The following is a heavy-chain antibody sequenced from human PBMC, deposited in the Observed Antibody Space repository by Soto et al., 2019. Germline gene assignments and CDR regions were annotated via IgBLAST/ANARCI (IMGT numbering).Heavy chain of an antibody. CDR3: AKDVTAAVDNYYNTRLDV. V-gene: IGHV3-30*18. CDR1: GFTFSLYG. D-gene: IGHD6-13*01. CDR2: ITYEGSHQ. J-gene: IGHJ6*02. Sequence: QVQLVESGGGVVQPGKSVRLSCAASGFTFSLYGIHWVRQAPGKGLEWVAFITYEGSHQDYVDSVKGRFTLSRDNSKNIVYLQMNSLRPEDTAVYYCAKDVTAAVDNYYNTRLDVWGHGTTVTVSS.